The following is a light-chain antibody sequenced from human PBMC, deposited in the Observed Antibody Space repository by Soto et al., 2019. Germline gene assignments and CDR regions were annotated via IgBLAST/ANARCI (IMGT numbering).Light chain of an antibody. J-gene: IGKJ4*01. CDR1: QSFTTW. CDR2: KAS. V-gene: IGKV1-5*03. Sequence: DVQMTQSPSTLSASVGDRVTITCRASQSFTTWLAWYQQKPGKAPNLLIYKASTLESGVPSRFSGSGSGTEFPLTISSLQPDDFATYYCQQYAVWPLTFGGGTKVEIK. CDR3: QQYAVWPLT.